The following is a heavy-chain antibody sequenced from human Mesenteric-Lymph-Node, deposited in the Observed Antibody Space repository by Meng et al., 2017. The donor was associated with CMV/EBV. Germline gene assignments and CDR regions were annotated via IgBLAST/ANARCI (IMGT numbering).Heavy chain of an antibody. V-gene: IGHV1-2*02. Sequence: ASVKVSCKASGYTFAAYYIHWVRQAPGQGLEWMGWINPNSGGTNNAQKFQGRVTMTRDTSISTAFMDLSSLISDDTAVYYCARVGMGGDYYGMDVWGQGTTVTVSS. J-gene: IGHJ6*02. CDR2: INPNSGGT. D-gene: IGHD1-26*01. CDR3: ARVGMGGDYYGMDV. CDR1: GYTFAAYY.